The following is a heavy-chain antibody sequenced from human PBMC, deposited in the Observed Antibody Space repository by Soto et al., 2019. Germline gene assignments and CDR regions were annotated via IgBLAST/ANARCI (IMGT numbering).Heavy chain of an antibody. D-gene: IGHD2-8*02. J-gene: IGHJ4*02. CDR2: ISYDGSNK. CDR3: ASTVLDLFDY. V-gene: IGHV3-30-3*01. Sequence: QVQLVESGGGVVQPGRSLRLSCAASGFTFSSYAMHWVRQAPGKGLEWVAVISYDGSNKYYADSVKGRFTISRDNSKNTLYLQMNSLRAEDTAVYYCASTVLDLFDYWGQGTLVTVSS. CDR1: GFTFSSYA.